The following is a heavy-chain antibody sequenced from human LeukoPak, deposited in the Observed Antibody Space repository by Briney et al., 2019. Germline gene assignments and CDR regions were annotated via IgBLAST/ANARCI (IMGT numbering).Heavy chain of an antibody. Sequence: GESLQISCQGSGYRFTSYWIGWVRQMPGKGLEWMGIIYPGDSDTRYSPSFQGQVTISADKSISTAYLQWSSLKASDTAMYYCAGQVRTGYSSSWQGPHTYYYYGMDVWGQGTTVTVSS. CDR1: GYRFTSYW. CDR3: AGQVRTGYSSSWQGPHTYYYYGMDV. D-gene: IGHD6-13*01. V-gene: IGHV5-51*01. J-gene: IGHJ6*02. CDR2: IYPGDSDT.